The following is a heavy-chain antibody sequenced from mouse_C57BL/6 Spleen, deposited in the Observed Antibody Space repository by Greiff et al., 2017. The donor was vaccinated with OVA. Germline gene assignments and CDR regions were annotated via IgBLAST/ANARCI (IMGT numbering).Heavy chain of an antibody. CDR2: INPYNGGT. Sequence: EVKLMESGPVLVKPGASVKMSCKASGYTFTDYYMNWVKQSHGKSLEWIGVINPYNGGTSYNQKFKGKATLTVDKSSSTAYMELNSLTSEDSAVYYCARRDNWYFDVWGTGTTVTVSS. J-gene: IGHJ1*03. CDR3: ARRDNWYFDV. CDR1: GYTFTDYY. V-gene: IGHV1-19*01. D-gene: IGHD3-3*01.